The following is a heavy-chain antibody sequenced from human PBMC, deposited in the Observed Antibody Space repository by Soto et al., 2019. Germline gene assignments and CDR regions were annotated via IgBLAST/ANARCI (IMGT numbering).Heavy chain of an antibody. J-gene: IGHJ3*02. V-gene: IGHV3-21*01. Sequence: EVQLVESGGGLVKPGGSLRLSCAAFGFTFSSYTMNWVRQAPGKGLEWVSSISSSSSYIYYADSVKGRFTISRDNAKTSLYLQMNSLRAEDTAVDYCARDRGGDLKAFDIWGQGRMVTVSS. D-gene: IGHD3-16*01. CDR3: ARDRGGDLKAFDI. CDR1: GFTFSSYT. CDR2: ISSSSSYI.